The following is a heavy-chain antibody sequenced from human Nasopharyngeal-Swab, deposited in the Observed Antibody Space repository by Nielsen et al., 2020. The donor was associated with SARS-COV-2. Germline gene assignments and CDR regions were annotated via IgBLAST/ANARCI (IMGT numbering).Heavy chain of an antibody. D-gene: IGHD2-15*01. CDR3: VKDDVRTYSFGFHDS. V-gene: IGHV3-23*01. CDR2: ISGSGFKT. CDR1: GFTFSSYA. J-gene: IGHJ4*02. Sequence: GGSLRLSCAASGFTFSSYAMTWVRQAPGKGLQWVSAISGSGFKTYYADSFEGRFTISRRNSNNTLFLQMNSLRAEDTAVYYCVKDDVRTYSFGFHDSWGQGTLVTVSS.